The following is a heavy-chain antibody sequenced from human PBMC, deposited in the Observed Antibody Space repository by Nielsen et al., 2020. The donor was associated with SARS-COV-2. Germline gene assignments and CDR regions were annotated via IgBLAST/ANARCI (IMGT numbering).Heavy chain of an antibody. D-gene: IGHD3-3*01. Sequence: SETLSLTCTVSGGSISDDYWSWIRQHPGKGLEWIGYIYYSGSTYYNPSLKSRVTISVDTSKNQFSLKLSSVTAADTAVYYCARDPLTIFGVVTNYYYYGMDVWGQGTTVTVSS. CDR3: ARDPLTIFGVVTNYYYYGMDV. CDR1: GGSISDDY. V-gene: IGHV4-31*03. CDR2: IYYSGST. J-gene: IGHJ6*02.